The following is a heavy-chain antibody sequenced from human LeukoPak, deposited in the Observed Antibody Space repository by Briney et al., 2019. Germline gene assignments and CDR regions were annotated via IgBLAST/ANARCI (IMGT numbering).Heavy chain of an antibody. CDR1: GFTFTNYN. V-gene: IGHV3-30*18. J-gene: IGHJ3*02. D-gene: IGHD3-9*01. CDR2: ILYDGSKK. CDR3: ANFDGDSQAFHI. Sequence: GGFLGLPCAASGFTFTNYNMHWVRQTPGKGLQWVAAILYDGSKKYYADSVKGRFSVYRDNSNYTLYLQMNSLKTEDTAVYSCANFDGDSQAFHIWGQGTMVTVSS.